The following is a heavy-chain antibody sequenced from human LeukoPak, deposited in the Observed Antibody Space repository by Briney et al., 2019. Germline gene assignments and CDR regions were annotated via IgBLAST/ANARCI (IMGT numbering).Heavy chain of an antibody. Sequence: SQTLSLTCAISGDSVSRDSIAWNWIKQSPSRGLEWLGRTYYKSAWYNDYAVSVKVRIIINPDTPKNQFSLQLNSVTPEDTAVYYCARGTGWPQFDYWGQGTLVTVSS. CDR2: TYYKSAWYN. J-gene: IGHJ4*02. D-gene: IGHD6-19*01. V-gene: IGHV6-1*01. CDR3: ARGTGWPQFDY. CDR1: GDSVSRDSIA.